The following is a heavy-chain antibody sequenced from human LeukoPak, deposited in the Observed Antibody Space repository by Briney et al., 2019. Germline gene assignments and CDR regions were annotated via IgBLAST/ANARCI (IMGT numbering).Heavy chain of an antibody. CDR2: INPNSGGT. Sequence: ASVKVSCKASGYTFTGYYVHWVRQAPGQGLEWMGWINPNSGGTNYAQKFQGRVTMTRDTSISTAYMALSRLRSDDTAVYYCAREIHDAFDIWGQGTMVTVSS. CDR1: GYTFTGYY. J-gene: IGHJ3*02. V-gene: IGHV1-2*02. CDR3: AREIHDAFDI.